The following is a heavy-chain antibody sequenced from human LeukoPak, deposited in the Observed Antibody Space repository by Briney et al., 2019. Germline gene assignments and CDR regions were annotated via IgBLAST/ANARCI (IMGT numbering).Heavy chain of an antibody. CDR2: IYYSGST. CDR1: GGSISNYY. CDR3: ARHMAPLVGAARSGYHYYGLDI. V-gene: IGHV4-59*08. D-gene: IGHD6-6*01. Sequence: SGTLSLTCTVSGGSISNYYWSWIRQPPGKGLEWIGYIYYSGSTKYNPSLKSRVNISVDTSKNQFSLKLNSVTAADTAVYYCARHMAPLVGAARSGYHYYGLDIWGQGTTVTVSS. J-gene: IGHJ6*02.